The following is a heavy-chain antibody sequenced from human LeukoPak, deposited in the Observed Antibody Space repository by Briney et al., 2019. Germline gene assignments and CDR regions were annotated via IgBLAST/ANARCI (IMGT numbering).Heavy chain of an antibody. CDR1: GFTFSSYA. V-gene: IGHV3-23*01. J-gene: IGHJ6*03. CDR2: ILDSGYST. D-gene: IGHD3-16*01. Sequence: GGSLRLSCAASGFTFSSYAMSWVRQAPGKGLEWVSGILDSGYSTYYANSVKGRFTISRDNSNNTLYLQMNSLRAEDTAVYYCAKLGGHPLHNYYVGVWGKGTTVTVSS. CDR3: AKLGGHPLHNYYVGV.